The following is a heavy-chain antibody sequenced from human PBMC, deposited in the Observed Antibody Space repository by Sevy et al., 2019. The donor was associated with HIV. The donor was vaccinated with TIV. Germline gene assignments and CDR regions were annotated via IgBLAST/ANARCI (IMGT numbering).Heavy chain of an antibody. V-gene: IGHV1-8*01. CDR1: GYTFTSYD. CDR2: MNPNSGNT. Sequence: ASVKVSCKASGYTFTSYDINWVRQATGQGLEWMGWMNPNSGNTGYAQKFQGRVTMTRNTSISTAYMELSSLRSEDTAVYYCAREYSSSYYYYYMDVWGKGTTVTVSS. J-gene: IGHJ6*03. D-gene: IGHD6-6*01. CDR3: AREYSSSYYYYYMDV.